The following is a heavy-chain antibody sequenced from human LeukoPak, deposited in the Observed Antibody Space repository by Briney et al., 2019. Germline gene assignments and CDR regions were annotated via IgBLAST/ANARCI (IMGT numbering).Heavy chain of an antibody. V-gene: IGHV3-33*01. D-gene: IGHD3-10*01. CDR1: GFXFSYYG. CDR2: IWYDGGNK. CDR3: VRDSSGDSSGRPSLDY. J-gene: IGHJ4*02. Sequence: GRSLRLSCAASGFXFSYYGMHWVRQAPGKGLEWVANIWYDGGNKYYADSVKGRFTTSRDNSKNTLNLQMNSLRADDTAVYFCVRDSSGDSSGRPSLDYWGQGTLVTVSS.